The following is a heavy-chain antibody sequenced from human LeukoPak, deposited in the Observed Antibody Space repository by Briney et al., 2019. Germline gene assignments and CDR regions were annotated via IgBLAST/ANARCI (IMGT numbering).Heavy chain of an antibody. D-gene: IGHD6-13*01. V-gene: IGHV3-7*01. J-gene: IGHJ4*02. CDR1: GFTFSSDW. CDR2: IKQDGSEK. Sequence: GGSLRLSCAASGFTFSSDWMSCVRQAPGKGLEWVANIKQDGSEKYYVDSVKGRFTISRDNAKNSLYLQMNSLRAEDTAVYYCARGQHPGIAAAGTAYWGQGTLVTVSS. CDR3: ARGQHPGIAAAGTAY.